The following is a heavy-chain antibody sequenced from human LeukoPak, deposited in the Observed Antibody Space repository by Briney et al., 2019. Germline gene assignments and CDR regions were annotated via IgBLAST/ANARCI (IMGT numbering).Heavy chain of an antibody. D-gene: IGHD1-26*01. CDR3: AKGVRSGTYYNCFDP. Sequence: GGSLRLSCVASGFTLDGYALHWVRQAPGKGLEWISLISGDGDTTYYADSVKGRFTISRDNSKNSLYLQMSSLRAEDTTLYYCAKGVRSGTYYNCFDPWGQGTLVTVSS. CDR1: GFTLDGYA. J-gene: IGHJ5*02. V-gene: IGHV3-43*02. CDR2: ISGDGDTT.